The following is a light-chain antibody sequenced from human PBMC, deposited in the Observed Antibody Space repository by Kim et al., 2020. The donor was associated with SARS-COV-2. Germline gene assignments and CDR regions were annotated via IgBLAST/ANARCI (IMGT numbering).Light chain of an antibody. CDR1: RDIANT. V-gene: IGKV1-33*01. Sequence: DIQMTQFPSSLSASVGDRVTITCQASRDIANTLNWYQQRPGKAPNLLISSTSHLDRGVPSRFSGSGSGTHFTFTISSLQPEDFATYYCHQFADLPYTFGQGTKLEI. CDR2: STS. J-gene: IGKJ2*01. CDR3: HQFADLPYT.